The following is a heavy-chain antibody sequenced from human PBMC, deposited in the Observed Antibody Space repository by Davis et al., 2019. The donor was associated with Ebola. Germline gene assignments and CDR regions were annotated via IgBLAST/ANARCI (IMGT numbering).Heavy chain of an antibody. CDR2: MNQDGTEK. CDR3: ARDIGWDSFDI. D-gene: IGHD1-26*01. Sequence: GGSLRLSCAASGFTFSDSWMAWVRQAPGKGLEWVTNMNQDGTEKNYVDSVKGRFSISRDNARNSLYLQMHSLRVEDSAVYYCARDIGWDSFDIWGQGTMVTVSS. CDR1: GFTFSDSW. V-gene: IGHV3-7*01. J-gene: IGHJ3*02.